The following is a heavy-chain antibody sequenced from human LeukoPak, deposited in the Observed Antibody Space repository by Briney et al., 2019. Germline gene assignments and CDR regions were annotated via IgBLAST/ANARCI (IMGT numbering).Heavy chain of an antibody. J-gene: IGHJ4*02. CDR3: ARLAYNRGDY. Sequence: PSETLPLTCAVYGGSFSGYYWSWIRQPPGKGLEWIGEINHSGSTNYNPSLKSRVTISVDTSKNQFSLKLSSVTAADTAVYYCARLAYNRGDYWGQGTLVTVSS. CDR2: INHSGST. CDR1: GGSFSGYY. V-gene: IGHV4-34*01. D-gene: IGHD1-14*01.